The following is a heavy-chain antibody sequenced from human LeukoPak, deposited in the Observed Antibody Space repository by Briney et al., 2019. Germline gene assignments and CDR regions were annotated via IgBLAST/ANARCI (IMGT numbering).Heavy chain of an antibody. CDR2: IYTSGST. J-gene: IGHJ5*02. V-gene: IGHV4-61*02. D-gene: IGHD3-3*01. CDR1: GGSISSGSYY. CDR3: ARQVSWAIFGGNWFDP. Sequence: KPSETLSLTCTVSGGSISSGSYYWSWIRQPAGKGLEWIGRIYTSGSTNYNPSLKSRVTISVDTSKNQFSLKLSSVTAADTAVYYCARQVSWAIFGGNWFDPWGQGTLVTVSS.